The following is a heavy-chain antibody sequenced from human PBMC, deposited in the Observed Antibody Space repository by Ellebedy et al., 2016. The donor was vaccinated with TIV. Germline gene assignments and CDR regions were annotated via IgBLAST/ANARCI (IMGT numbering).Heavy chain of an antibody. CDR1: GFTFSGFT. J-gene: IGHJ4*02. CDR3: ARPAAAYSSSWYDFDC. V-gene: IGHV3-21*01. Sequence: GEPLKISCAASGFTFSGFTMNWVRQAPGKGLEWVSSISSSGTYIHNADSVKGRFIISRDNAKNSLYLQMNSLRVEDTAIYYCARPAAAYSSSWYDFDCWGQGTLVTVSS. CDR2: ISSSGTYI. D-gene: IGHD6-13*01.